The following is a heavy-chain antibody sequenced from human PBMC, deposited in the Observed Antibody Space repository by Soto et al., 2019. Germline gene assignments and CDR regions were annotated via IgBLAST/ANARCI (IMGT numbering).Heavy chain of an antibody. J-gene: IGHJ6*02. CDR1: GFTFSGHA. CDR3: ARDLGVLAYGMDF. D-gene: IGHD3-16*01. CDR2: ISYDGTNK. Sequence: GGSLILSCVASGFTFSGHAMHWVRQAPGKGLEWVAVISYDGTNKYYADSVKGRFTISRDNSKSTLFLHMSSLRVEDMAVYYCARDLGVLAYGMDFWGQGTTVTVSS. V-gene: IGHV3-30-3*01.